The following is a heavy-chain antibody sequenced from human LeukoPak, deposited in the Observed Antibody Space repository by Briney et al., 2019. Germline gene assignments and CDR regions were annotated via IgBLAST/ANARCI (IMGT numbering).Heavy chain of an antibody. CDR2: IKSKSDGGTT. V-gene: IGHV3-15*01. CDR1: VFTYSNAW. J-gene: IGHJ4*02. Sequence: GGSLRLSCAASVFTYSNAWMRGVRQAPGKGLEWVGRIKSKSDGGTTDYAAPVKGRFTISRDDSKNSLYLQMNSLRTEDTALYYGLTLGYSYGRIWGQGTLVTVSS. D-gene: IGHD5-18*01. CDR3: LTLGYSYGRI.